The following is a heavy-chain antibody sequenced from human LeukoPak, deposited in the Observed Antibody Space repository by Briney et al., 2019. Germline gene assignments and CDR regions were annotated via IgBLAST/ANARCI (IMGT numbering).Heavy chain of an antibody. D-gene: IGHD3-3*01. CDR3: ARETGVTIFGVVTMNWFDP. CDR1: GFTFSNYA. V-gene: IGHV3-21*01. J-gene: IGHJ5*02. CDR2: ISSSSSYI. Sequence: GGSLRLSCEVSGFTFSNYAIHWVRQAPGKGLEWVSSISSSSSYIYYADSVKGRFTISRDNAKNSLYLQMNSLRAEDTAVYYCARETGVTIFGVVTMNWFDPWGQGTLVTVSS.